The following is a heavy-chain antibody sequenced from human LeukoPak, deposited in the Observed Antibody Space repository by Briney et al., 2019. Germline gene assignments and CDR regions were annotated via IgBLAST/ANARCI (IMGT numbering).Heavy chain of an antibody. Sequence: GGSLRLSCAASGFTFSSYAMHWVRQAPGKGLEWVAVISYDGSNKYYADSVKGRFTISRDNSKNTLYLQMNSLRAEDTAVYYCARGGRVGAYYYYYYGMDVWGQGTTVTVSS. J-gene: IGHJ6*02. V-gene: IGHV3-30-3*01. CDR1: GFTFSSYA. D-gene: IGHD1-26*01. CDR2: ISYDGSNK. CDR3: ARGGRVGAYYYYYYGMDV.